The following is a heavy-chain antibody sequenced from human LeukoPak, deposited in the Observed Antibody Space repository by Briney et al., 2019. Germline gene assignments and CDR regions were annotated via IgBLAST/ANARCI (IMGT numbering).Heavy chain of an antibody. D-gene: IGHD2-15*01. CDR2: VHYSGST. V-gene: IGHV4-59*01. CDR1: GDSITNYY. J-gene: IGHJ6*02. Sequence: SETLSLTCIVSGDSITNYYWSWIRQPPGKGLEWIGCVHYSGSTNYNPSLKSRVTISLDTPKNQFSLKLSSVTAADTAVYYCARYCSGGSCYYYGMDVWGQGTTVTVSS. CDR3: ARYCSGGSCYYYGMDV.